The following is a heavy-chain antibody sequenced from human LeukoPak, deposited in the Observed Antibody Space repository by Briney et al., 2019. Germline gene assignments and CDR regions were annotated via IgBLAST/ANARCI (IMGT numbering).Heavy chain of an antibody. J-gene: IGHJ5*02. CDR1: GGTFSSYA. D-gene: IGHD5-12*01. V-gene: IGHV1-69*06. CDR3: ARSPGYSGYDHNWFDP. CDR2: IIPIFGTA. Sequence: ASVKVSSKASGGTFSSYAISWVRQAPGQGLEWMGGIIPIFGTANYAQKFQGRVTITADKSTSTAYMELSSLRSEDTAVYYCARSPGYSGYDHNWFDPWGQGTLVTVSS.